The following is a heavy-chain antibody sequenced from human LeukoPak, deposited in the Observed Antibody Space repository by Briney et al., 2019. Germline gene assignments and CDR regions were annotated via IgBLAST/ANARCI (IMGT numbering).Heavy chain of an antibody. CDR2: IYAGGTT. Sequence: PGESLRLSCAASGFTVSNSFMGWVRQAPATGLEWVSGIYAGGTTYYADSVQGRFTISRHNSENTLYLQMNSLRPEDTAVYYCARESSVSGWYIYWGQGTLVTVSS. CDR1: GFTVSNSF. D-gene: IGHD6-19*01. V-gene: IGHV3-53*04. CDR3: ARESSVSGWYIY. J-gene: IGHJ4*02.